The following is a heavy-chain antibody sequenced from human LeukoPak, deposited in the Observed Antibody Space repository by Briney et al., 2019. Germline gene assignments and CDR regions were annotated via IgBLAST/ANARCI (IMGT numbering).Heavy chain of an antibody. D-gene: IGHD6-19*01. CDR2: IYYGGST. CDR3: ARDLRTVAANSHDAFDI. V-gene: IGHV4-59*01. CDR1: GGSISSYY. Sequence: SETLSLTCTVSGGSISSYYWSWIRQPPGKGLEWIGYIYYGGSTSYNPSLRSRVTISIDISKNQFSLKLSSVTAADTAVYYCARDLRTVAANSHDAFDIWGQGTMVTVSS. J-gene: IGHJ3*02.